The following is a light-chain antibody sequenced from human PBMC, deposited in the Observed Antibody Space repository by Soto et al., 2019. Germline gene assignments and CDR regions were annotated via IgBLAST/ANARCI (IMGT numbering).Light chain of an antibody. CDR2: AAS. J-gene: IGKJ5*01. Sequence: DIQMTQSPSSVSASVGYRVTITCRSSQDISSWLAWYQQKAGKDPKLLIYAASSLQSGVPSRFSGSGSGTDFTLTISSLQPEDFATYYCQQSYSTITFGQGTRLEIK. CDR1: QDISSW. V-gene: IGKV1-12*01. CDR3: QQSYSTIT.